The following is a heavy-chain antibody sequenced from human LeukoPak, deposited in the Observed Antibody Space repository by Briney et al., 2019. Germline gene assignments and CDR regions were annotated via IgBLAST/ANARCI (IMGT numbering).Heavy chain of an antibody. D-gene: IGHD5-12*01. CDR1: GFTFDTYA. V-gene: IGHV3-20*04. CDR2: INWNGGST. CDR3: ARELGYSGYVHGRLPFDY. J-gene: IGHJ4*02. Sequence: PGGSLRLSCAASGFTFDTYAMSWVRQAPGRGLEWVSGINWNGGSTAYADSVKGRFTISRDNAKNSLYLQMNSLRAEDTALYYCARELGYSGYVHGRLPFDYWGQGTLVTVSS.